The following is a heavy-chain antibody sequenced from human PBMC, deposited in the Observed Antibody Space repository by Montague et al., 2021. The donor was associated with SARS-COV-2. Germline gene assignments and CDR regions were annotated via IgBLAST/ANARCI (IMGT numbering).Heavy chain of an antibody. J-gene: IGHJ4*02. V-gene: IGHV2-5*02. Sequence: PALVKPTQTLTLTCTFSGFSLSSSGVGVGWIRQPPGKAPEWLALIYWDDDTRYSPPLKSRLTVTKGTSKNRVVLTLTNMDTVDTATYFCAHIRRMYYFDDWGQGTLVTVSS. CDR1: GFSLSSSGVG. D-gene: IGHD2/OR15-2a*01. CDR2: IYWDDDT. CDR3: AHIRRMYYFDD.